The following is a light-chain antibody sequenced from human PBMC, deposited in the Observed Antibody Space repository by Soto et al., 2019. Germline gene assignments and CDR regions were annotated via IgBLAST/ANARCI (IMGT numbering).Light chain of an antibody. CDR2: LNSDGSH. V-gene: IGLV4-69*01. CDR3: QTWGTGIEV. J-gene: IGLJ3*02. CDR1: SGHSSYT. Sequence: QLVLTQSPSASASLGPSVNLTCTLSSGHSSYTIAWHQQQPEKGPRYLMTLNSDGSHSKGDGIPDRFSGSSSGAERYLSISSLQSEDEDDYYCQTWGTGIEVFGGGTKLTVL.